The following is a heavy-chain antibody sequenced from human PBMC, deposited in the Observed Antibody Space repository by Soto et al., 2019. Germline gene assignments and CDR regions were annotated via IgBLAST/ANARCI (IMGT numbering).Heavy chain of an antibody. D-gene: IGHD4-17*01. J-gene: IGHJ4*02. CDR3: ARNSYGDYSRLFVY. V-gene: IGHV1-69*02. CDR2: IISIHGIA. Sequence: QVQLVQSGAEVKKPGSSVRDSCKASGGTFSSYTISWVRLAPGQGLEWMGRIISIHGIANYAQKIHGRVTITADKSTSTAYMELSSLRSEDTAVYYCARNSYGDYSRLFVYWGQGTLVTVSS. CDR1: GGTFSSYT.